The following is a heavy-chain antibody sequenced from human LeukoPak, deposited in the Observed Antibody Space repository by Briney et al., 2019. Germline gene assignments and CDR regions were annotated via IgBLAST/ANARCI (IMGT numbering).Heavy chain of an antibody. J-gene: IGHJ4*02. D-gene: IGHD1-26*01. CDR2: IKAKAHGGTI. CDR1: GFTFINAW. Sequence: GGSLRLSCAASGFTFINAWMAWVRQASGKGLEWVGRIKAKAHGGTIEYAAPVKGRFTISRDDSKNTLYLQMNSLKTEDTAVYYCTTDGVGVEGATYDNWCERTLLSVSS. CDR3: TTDGVGVEGATYDN. V-gene: IGHV3-15*01.